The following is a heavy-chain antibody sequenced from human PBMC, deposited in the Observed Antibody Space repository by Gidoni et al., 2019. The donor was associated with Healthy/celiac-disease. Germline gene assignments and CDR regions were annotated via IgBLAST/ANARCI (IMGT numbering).Heavy chain of an antibody. J-gene: IGHJ6*02. CDR1: GGSFSGYY. D-gene: IGHD2-15*01. CDR3: ARVKLGFHGYCSGGSCYYYYGMDV. CDR2: INHSGST. Sequence: QVQLQQWGAGLLKPSETLSLTCAVYGGSFSGYYWSWIRQPPGKGLEWIGEINHSGSTNYNPSLKSRVTISVDTSKNQFSLKLSSVTAADTAVYYCARVKLGFHGYCSGGSCYYYYGMDVWGQGTTVTVSS. V-gene: IGHV4-34*01.